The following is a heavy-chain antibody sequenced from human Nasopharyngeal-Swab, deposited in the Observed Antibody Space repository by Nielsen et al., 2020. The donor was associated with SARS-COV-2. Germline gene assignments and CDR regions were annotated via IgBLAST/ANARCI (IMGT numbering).Heavy chain of an antibody. CDR2: ISSSGSTI. CDR1: GFTFSSYE. D-gene: IGHD3-3*01. V-gene: IGHV3-48*03. Sequence: GGSLRLSCAASGFTFSSYEMNWVRQAPGKGLEWVSYISSSGSTIYYADSVKGRFTISRDNAKNSLYLQMNSLRAADTAVYYCARGGNYDFWSGYYPNSYYYYYGMDVWGQGTTVTVSS. CDR3: ARGGNYDFWSGYYPNSYYYYYGMDV. J-gene: IGHJ6*02.